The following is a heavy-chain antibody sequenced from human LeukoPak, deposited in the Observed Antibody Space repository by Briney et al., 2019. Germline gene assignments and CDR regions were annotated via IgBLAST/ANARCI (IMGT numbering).Heavy chain of an antibody. CDR2: INPDSGGT. CDR3: ARAPGSGYAFDS. CDR1: GYTFTGYY. D-gene: IGHD5-12*01. Sequence: ATVMVSCKASGYTFTGYYIHWVRQAPGQGLEWMGWINPDSGGTRSAQKFQGRVTMTRDTSINTAYMELSRLASDDTAVYYCARAPGSGYAFDSWGQGTQVTVSS. V-gene: IGHV1-2*02. J-gene: IGHJ4*02.